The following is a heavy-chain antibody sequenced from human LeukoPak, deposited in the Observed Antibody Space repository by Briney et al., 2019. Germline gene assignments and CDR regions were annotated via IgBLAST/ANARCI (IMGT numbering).Heavy chain of an antibody. D-gene: IGHD3-9*01. CDR2: IYYSGNT. CDR1: GGSISDGGYY. V-gene: IGHV4-39*01. J-gene: IGHJ4*02. CDR3: ARRRTYDILTGYPQYYFNY. Sequence: PSETLSLTCAVSGGSISDGGYYWGWIRQPPRKGLEWIGDIYYSGNTYYNPSLKSRVTISVDTSKNQVSLKVTSVTAADTALYYCARRRTYDILTGYPQYYFNYWGQGALVTVSS.